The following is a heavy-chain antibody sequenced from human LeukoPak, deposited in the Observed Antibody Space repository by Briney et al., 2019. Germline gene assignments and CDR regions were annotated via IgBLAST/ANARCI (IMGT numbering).Heavy chain of an antibody. Sequence: PSETLSLTCAVSGGSISSYYWSWIRQPPGKGLEWIGYIYYSGSTNYNPSLKSRVTISVDTSKNQFSLKLSSVTAADTAVYYCARQGPTNYYGSGSYYNWFDPWGQGTLVTVSS. D-gene: IGHD3-10*01. CDR1: GGSISSYY. CDR3: ARQGPTNYYGSGSYYNWFDP. CDR2: IYYSGST. J-gene: IGHJ5*02. V-gene: IGHV4-59*08.